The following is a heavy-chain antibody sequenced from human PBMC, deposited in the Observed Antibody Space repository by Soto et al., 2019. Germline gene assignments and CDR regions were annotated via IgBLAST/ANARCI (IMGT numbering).Heavy chain of an antibody. CDR3: ARAEYDSVLDY. CDR2: ISSSGSTI. D-gene: IGHD3-22*01. V-gene: IGHV3-48*03. J-gene: IGHJ4*02. Sequence: EVQLVESVGGLVQPGGSLRLSCAASGFTFSSYEMNWVRQAPGKGLEWVSYISSSGSTIYYADSVKGRFNISRDNAKNSLYMQMNSLRAEDTAVYYCARAEYDSVLDYWGQGTLVTVSS. CDR1: GFTFSSYE.